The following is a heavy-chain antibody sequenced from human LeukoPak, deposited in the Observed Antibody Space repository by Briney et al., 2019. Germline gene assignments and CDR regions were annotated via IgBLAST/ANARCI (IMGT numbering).Heavy chain of an antibody. V-gene: IGHV4-39*01. D-gene: IGHD6-13*01. CDR2: IYYSGST. Sequence: PSETLSLTCTVSGGSISSSSYYWGWIRQPPGKGLEWIGSIYYSGSTYYNPSLKSRVTISVDTSKNQFSLKLSSVTAADTAVYYCARRSSSWYYFDYWGQRTLVTVSS. CDR1: GGSISSSSYY. CDR3: ARRSSSWYYFDY. J-gene: IGHJ4*02.